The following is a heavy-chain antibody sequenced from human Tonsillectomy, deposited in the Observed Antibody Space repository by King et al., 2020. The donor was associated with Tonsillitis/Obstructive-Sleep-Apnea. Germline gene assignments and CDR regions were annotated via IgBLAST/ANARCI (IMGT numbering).Heavy chain of an antibody. CDR1: GGSFSGYY. D-gene: IGHD3-3*01. V-gene: IGHV4-34*01. J-gene: IGHJ4*02. Sequence: VQLQQWGAGLLKPSETLSLTCAVYGGSFSGYYWGWIRQPPGKGLEWIGEINHSGSTNYNPSLKSRVTISVDTSKNQFSLKLSSVTAADTAVYYCARAVSSGSGLDYWGQGTLVTVSS. CDR3: ARAVSSGSGLDY. CDR2: INHSGST.